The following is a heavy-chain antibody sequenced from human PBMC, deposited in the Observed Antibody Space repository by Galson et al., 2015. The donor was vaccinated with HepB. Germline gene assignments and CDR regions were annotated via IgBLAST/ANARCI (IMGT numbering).Heavy chain of an antibody. V-gene: IGHV3-21*01. CDR3: ARGKYDSGTDYYFDS. CDR1: GFSFSSYS. D-gene: IGHD3-22*01. J-gene: IGHJ4*02. CDR2: ISSSSIYI. Sequence: SLRLSCAASGFSFSSYSMNWVRQAPGKGLEWVSAISSSSIYIYQADSVKGRFTISRDNAKNSLYLQMSSLRAEDTAVHYCARGKYDSGTDYYFDSWGQGTLLTVSS.